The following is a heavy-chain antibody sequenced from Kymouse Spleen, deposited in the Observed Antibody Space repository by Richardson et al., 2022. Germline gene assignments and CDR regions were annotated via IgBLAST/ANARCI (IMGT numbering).Heavy chain of an antibody. D-gene: IGHD1-7*01. CDR2: INPSGGST. CDR3: ARGITGTTDYYGMDV. V-gene: IGHV1-46*03. J-gene: IGHJ6*02. CDR1: GYTFTSYY. Sequence: QVQLVQSGAEVKKPGASVKVSCKASGYTFTSYYMHWVRQAPGQGLEWMGIINPSGGSTSYAQKFQGRVTMTRDTSTSTVYMELSSLRSEDTAVYYCARGITGTTDYYGMDVWGQGTTVTVSS.